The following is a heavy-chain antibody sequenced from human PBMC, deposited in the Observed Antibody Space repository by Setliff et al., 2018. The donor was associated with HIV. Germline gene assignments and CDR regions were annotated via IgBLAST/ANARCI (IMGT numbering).Heavy chain of an antibody. CDR3: ARGGRVDESRGYYYPLMY. Sequence: ASVKVSCKTSGYTFTDYFIHWVRQAPGQGLEWMGWINPKSGATNFAQKFQVRVTMTRDTSINTAYMEVNRLRSDDTAVYYCARGGRVDESRGYYYPLMYWGQGTLVTVSS. J-gene: IGHJ4*02. CDR2: INPKSGAT. CDR1: GYTFTDYF. D-gene: IGHD3-22*01. V-gene: IGHV1-2*02.